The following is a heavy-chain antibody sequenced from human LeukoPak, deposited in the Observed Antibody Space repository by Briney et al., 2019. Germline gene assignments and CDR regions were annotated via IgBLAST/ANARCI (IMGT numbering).Heavy chain of an antibody. V-gene: IGHV3-9*01. CDR2: ISWNSGSI. Sequence: PGGSLRLSCAASGFTFDDYAMHWVRQAPGKGLEWVSGISWNSGSIGYADSVKGRFTISRDNSKNTLYLQMNSLRAEDTAVYYCAREELLMLYPRSFDYWGQGTLVTVSS. CDR1: GFTFDDYA. CDR3: AREELLMLYPRSFDY. J-gene: IGHJ4*02. D-gene: IGHD2-8*01.